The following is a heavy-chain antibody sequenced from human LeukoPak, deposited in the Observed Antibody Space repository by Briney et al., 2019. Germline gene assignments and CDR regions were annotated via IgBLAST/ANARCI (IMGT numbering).Heavy chain of an antibody. CDR1: GGSFSGYY. D-gene: IGHD2-21*02. Sequence: SETLSLTCAVYGGSFSGYYWSWIRQPLGKGLEWIGEINHSGSTNYNPSLKSRVTISVDTSKNQFSLKLSSVAAADTAVYYCARGRIAYCGGDCYYPFFDYWGQGTLVTVSS. V-gene: IGHV4-34*01. J-gene: IGHJ4*02. CDR3: ARGRIAYCGGDCYYPFFDY. CDR2: INHSGST.